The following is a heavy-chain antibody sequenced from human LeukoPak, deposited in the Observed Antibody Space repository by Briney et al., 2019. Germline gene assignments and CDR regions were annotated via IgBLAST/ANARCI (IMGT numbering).Heavy chain of an antibody. D-gene: IGHD3-22*01. CDR3: AKASRSIKVVLITTSYYFDY. CDR2: ISYDGSNK. Sequence: PGGSLRLSCAASGFTFSSYGMHWVRQAPGKGLEWVAVISYDGSNKYYADSVKGRFTISRDNSKTTLSLQMNSLRAEDTAVYYCAKASRSIKVVLITTSYYFDYWGQGALVTVSS. CDR1: GFTFSSYG. J-gene: IGHJ4*02. V-gene: IGHV3-30*18.